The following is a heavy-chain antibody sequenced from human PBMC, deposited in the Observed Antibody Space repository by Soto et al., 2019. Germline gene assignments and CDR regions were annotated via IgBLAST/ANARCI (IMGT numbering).Heavy chain of an antibody. J-gene: IGHJ6*02. CDR2: IYYSGST. Sequence: QVQLQESGPGLVKPSETLSLTCTVSGGSVSSGSYYWSWIRQPPGKGLEWIGYIYYSGSTNYNPSLKSRLTISVDTSKNQFSLKLSSVTAADTAVYYCARDQHGDSLYGMDVWGQGTTVTVSS. D-gene: IGHD4-17*01. V-gene: IGHV4-61*01. CDR1: GGSVSSGSYY. CDR3: ARDQHGDSLYGMDV.